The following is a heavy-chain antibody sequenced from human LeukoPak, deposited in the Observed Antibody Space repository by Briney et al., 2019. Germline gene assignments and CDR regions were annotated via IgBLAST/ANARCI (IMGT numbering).Heavy chain of an antibody. J-gene: IGHJ3*02. V-gene: IGHV4-4*07. CDR1: GGSISSYY. CDR2: IYTSRST. D-gene: IGHD2-8*01. CDR3: ARDREGYCTNGVCYWKAFDI. Sequence: SETLSLTCTVSGGSISSYYWSWIRQPAGKGLEWIGRIYTSRSTNYNPSLKSRVTMSVDTSKNQFSLKLSSVTAADTAVYYCARDREGYCTNGVCYWKAFDIWGQGTMVTVSS.